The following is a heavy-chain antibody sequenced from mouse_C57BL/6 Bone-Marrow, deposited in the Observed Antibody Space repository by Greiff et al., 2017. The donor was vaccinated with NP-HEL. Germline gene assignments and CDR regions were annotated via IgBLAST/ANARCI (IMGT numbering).Heavy chain of an antibody. Sequence: VQLQQPGAELVKPGASVKLSCKASGYTFTSYWMHWVKQRPGRGLEWIGRIDPNSGGTKYNEKFKGKATLTVDKPSSTAYMQLSSLTSEDSAVYYGARNSPDDYGSSHWYFDVWGTGTTVTVSS. CDR1: GYTFTSYW. J-gene: IGHJ1*03. CDR2: IDPNSGGT. D-gene: IGHD1-1*01. V-gene: IGHV1-72*01. CDR3: ARNSPDDYGSSHWYFDV.